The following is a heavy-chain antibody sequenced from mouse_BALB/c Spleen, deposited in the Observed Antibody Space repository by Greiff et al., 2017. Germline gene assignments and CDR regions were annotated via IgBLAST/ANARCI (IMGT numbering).Heavy chain of an antibody. CDR2: ISYSGST. Sequence: EVKVVESGPSLVKPSQTLSLTCSVTGDSITSGYWNWIRKFPGNKLEYMGYISYSGSTYYNPSLKSRISITRDTSKNQYYLQLNSVTTEDTATYYCARFYYGSSYGYFDYWGQGTTLTVSS. J-gene: IGHJ2*01. V-gene: IGHV3-8*02. CDR1: GDSITSGY. D-gene: IGHD1-1*01. CDR3: ARFYYGSSYGYFDY.